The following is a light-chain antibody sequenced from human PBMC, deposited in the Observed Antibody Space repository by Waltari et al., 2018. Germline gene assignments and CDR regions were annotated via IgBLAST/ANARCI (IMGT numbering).Light chain of an antibody. CDR1: TSDVGSYDL. CDR2: EVF. Sequence: QSALTQPAPVSGTPGQSITTSCSGTTSDVGSYDLVSWYQQHPGEAPKLLICEVFKRPPDTSSRFSGAKSGSTASLTISGLQPEDEADYYCCSYAGRGTYVFGSGTKVTVL. V-gene: IGLV2-23*02. CDR3: CSYAGRGTYV. J-gene: IGLJ1*01.